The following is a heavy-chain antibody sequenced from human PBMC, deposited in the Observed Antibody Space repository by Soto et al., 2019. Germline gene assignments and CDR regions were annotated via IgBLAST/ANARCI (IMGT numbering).Heavy chain of an antibody. V-gene: IGHV3-23*01. CDR3: AKDEEGEYQLLWDY. Sequence: GGSLRLSCAASGFTFSSYAMSWVRQAPGKGLEWVSAISGSGGSTYYADSVKGRFTISRDNSKNTLYLQMNSLRAEDTAVYYCAKDEEGEYQLLWDYWGQGTLVTVSS. CDR1: GFTFSSYA. CDR2: ISGSGGST. J-gene: IGHJ4*02. D-gene: IGHD2-2*01.